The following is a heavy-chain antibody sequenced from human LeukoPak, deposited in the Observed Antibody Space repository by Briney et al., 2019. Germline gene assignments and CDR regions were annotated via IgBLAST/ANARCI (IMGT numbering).Heavy chain of an antibody. CDR1: GFTVSSNS. CDR3: ARLNDIATHPDY. J-gene: IGHJ4*02. D-gene: IGHD2-15*01. Sequence: GGSLRLSCTASGFTVSSNSMSWVRQAPGTGLEWVSVLYSGGNTYYADSVKGRFTISRDNSKNTLYLQMNSLRAEDTAIYYCARLNDIATHPDYWGQGTLVTVSS. V-gene: IGHV3-53*01. CDR2: LYSGGNT.